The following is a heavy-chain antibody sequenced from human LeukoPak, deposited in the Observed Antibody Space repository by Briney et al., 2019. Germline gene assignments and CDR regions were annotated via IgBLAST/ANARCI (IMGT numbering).Heavy chain of an antibody. V-gene: IGHV3-21*01. CDR3: AADIVVVPAAVNWFDP. CDR1: GFTFSSYS. Sequence: GGSLRLSCAASGFTFSSYSMNWVRQAPGKGLEWVPSISSSSSYIYYADSVKGRFTISRDNAKNSLYLQMNSLRAEDTAVYYCAADIVVVPAAVNWFDPWGQGTLVTVSS. J-gene: IGHJ5*02. CDR2: ISSSSSYI. D-gene: IGHD2-2*01.